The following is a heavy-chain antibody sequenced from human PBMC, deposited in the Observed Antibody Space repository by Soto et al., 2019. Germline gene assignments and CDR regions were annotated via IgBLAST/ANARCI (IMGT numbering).Heavy chain of an antibody. CDR1: GYSFTGYY. D-gene: IGHD7-27*01. CDR2: IDTGNGNT. J-gene: IGHJ6*02. CDR3: ARDWGWGMEV. Sequence: SVKVSCKASGYSFTGYYIHWLRQAPGQGLEWMGWIDTGNGNTRYSQKFQGRVTFTRDTSANTAYMDLSDLSLEDTAVYYCARDWGWGMEVWGQGTTVTVSS. V-gene: IGHV1-3*04.